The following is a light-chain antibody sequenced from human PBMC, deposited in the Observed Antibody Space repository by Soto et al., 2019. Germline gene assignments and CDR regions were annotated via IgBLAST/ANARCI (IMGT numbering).Light chain of an antibody. Sequence: DIQMTQSPSTLSGSVGDRVTITCRASQTISSWLAWYQQKPGKAPKLLIYKASTLKSGVPSRFSGSGSGTEFTLTISSPQPDDFATYYCQHYNSYSEAFGQETKVDIK. CDR3: QHYNSYSEA. J-gene: IGKJ1*01. CDR1: QTISSW. V-gene: IGKV1-5*03. CDR2: KAS.